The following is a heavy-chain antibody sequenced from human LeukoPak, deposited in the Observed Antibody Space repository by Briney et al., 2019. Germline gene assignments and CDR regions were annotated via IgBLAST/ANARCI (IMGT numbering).Heavy chain of an antibody. CDR3: ARASPESITIFGVVIFPLDY. Sequence: GGSLRLSCAASGFTFSDYYMSWIRQAPGKGLEWVSYISSSGSTIYYADSVKGRFTISRDNAKNSLYLQMNSLRAEDTAVYYCARASPESITIFGVVIFPLDYWGKGTLVTVSS. V-gene: IGHV3-11*04. D-gene: IGHD3-3*01. CDR2: ISSSGSTI. J-gene: IGHJ4*02. CDR1: GFTFSDYY.